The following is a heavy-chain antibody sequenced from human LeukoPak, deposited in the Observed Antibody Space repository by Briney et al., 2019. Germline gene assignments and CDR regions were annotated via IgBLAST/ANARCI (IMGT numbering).Heavy chain of an antibody. J-gene: IGHJ4*02. D-gene: IGHD6-19*01. V-gene: IGHV1-2*02. CDR3: AREISVAGTMIDY. CDR1: GYTFTAYY. CDR2: INPNSGGT. Sequence: ASVKVSCKASGYTFTAYYVHWVRQAPGQGLEWMGWINPNSGGTNYAQTFQGRVTLTRDTSISTAYMELSRLSSDDTAVYYCAREISVAGTMIDYWGQGTPVTVSS.